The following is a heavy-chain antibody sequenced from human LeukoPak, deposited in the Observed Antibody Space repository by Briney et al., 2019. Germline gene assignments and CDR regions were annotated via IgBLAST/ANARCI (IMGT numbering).Heavy chain of an antibody. J-gene: IGHJ4*02. CDR1: GASISSYY. CDR2: IYYSGRP. D-gene: IGHD3-22*01. V-gene: IGHV4-59*01. CDR3: ARGHISGYYNLEY. Sequence: SATLSLTCTVSGASISSYYWSWIRQAPGKGLEWLGYIYYSGRPNYNPSLKSRVTISIDTSKNQFSLKLSSVTAADTAVYYCARGHISGYYNLEYWGQGSLVSVSS.